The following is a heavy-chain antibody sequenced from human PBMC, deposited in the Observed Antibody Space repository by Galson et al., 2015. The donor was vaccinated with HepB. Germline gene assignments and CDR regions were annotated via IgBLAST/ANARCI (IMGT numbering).Heavy chain of an antibody. D-gene: IGHD2-2*01. J-gene: IGHJ6*02. V-gene: IGHV1-69*13. CDR2: IIPIFGTA. CDR1: GGTFSSYA. Sequence: SVTVSCKASGGTFSSYAISWVRQAPGQGLEWMGGIIPIFGTANYAQKFQGRVTITADESTSTAYMELSSLRSEDTAVYYCAWGGRYCSSTSCFSDWYYYYGMDVWGQGTTVTVSS. CDR3: AWGGRYCSSTSCFSDWYYYYGMDV.